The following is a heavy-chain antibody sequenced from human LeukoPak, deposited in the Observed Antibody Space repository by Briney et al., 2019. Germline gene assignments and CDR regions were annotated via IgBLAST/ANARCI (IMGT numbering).Heavy chain of an antibody. CDR1: GGSFSGYH. Sequence: SETLSLTCAVYGGSFSGYHWSWIRQPPGKGLEWIGEINRSGSTNYNPSLKSRVTISVDTSKNQFSLKLNSVTAADTAVYYCARRKYCTDGVCYKDFDYWGQGTLVTVSS. CDR2: INRSGST. D-gene: IGHD2-8*01. CDR3: ARRKYCTDGVCYKDFDY. J-gene: IGHJ4*02. V-gene: IGHV4-34*01.